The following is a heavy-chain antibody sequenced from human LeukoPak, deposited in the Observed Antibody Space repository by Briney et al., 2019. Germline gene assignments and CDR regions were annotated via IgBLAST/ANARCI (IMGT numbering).Heavy chain of an antibody. J-gene: IGHJ4*02. CDR1: GFTFSSYA. D-gene: IGHD2-15*01. V-gene: IGHV3-30-3*01. CDR2: ISYDGSNK. Sequence: GGSLRLSCAASGFTFSSYAMHWVRQAPGKGLEWVAVISYDGSNKYYADSVKGRFTISRDNSKNTLYLQMNSLRAEDTAVYYCARDRSYCSGGSCYSSYFDYWGQGTLITVSS. CDR3: ARDRSYCSGGSCYSSYFDY.